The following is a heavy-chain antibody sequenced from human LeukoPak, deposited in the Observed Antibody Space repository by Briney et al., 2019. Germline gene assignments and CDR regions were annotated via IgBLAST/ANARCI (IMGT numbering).Heavy chain of an antibody. D-gene: IGHD4-17*01. Sequence: GGSLRLSCAASGFTFSSYWMSWVRQAPGKGLEWVANIEQDGSEKYYVDSVRGRFTISRDNAKNSLYLQMNSLRAEDTAVYCCARWRTTVPRVDYWGQGTLVTVSS. J-gene: IGHJ4*02. CDR3: ARWRTTVPRVDY. V-gene: IGHV3-7*01. CDR2: IEQDGSEK. CDR1: GFTFSSYW.